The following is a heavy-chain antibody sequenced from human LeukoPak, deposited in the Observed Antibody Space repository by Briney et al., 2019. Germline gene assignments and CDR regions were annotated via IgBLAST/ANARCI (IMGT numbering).Heavy chain of an antibody. V-gene: IGHV4-34*01. CDR1: GGSFSGYY. CDR2: INHSGST. D-gene: IGHD2-15*01. CDR3: ARGYCSGGSCYSRYYYYYMDV. Sequence: SETLSLTCAVYGGSFSGYYWSWIRQPPGKGLEWIGEINHSGSTNYNPSLKSRVTISVDTSKNQFSLKLRSVTAADTAVYYCARGYCSGGSCYSRYYYYYMDVWGKGTTVTVSS. J-gene: IGHJ6*03.